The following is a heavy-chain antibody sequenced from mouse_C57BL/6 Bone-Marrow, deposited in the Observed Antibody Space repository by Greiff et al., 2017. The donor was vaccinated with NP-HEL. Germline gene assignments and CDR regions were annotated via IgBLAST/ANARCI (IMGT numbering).Heavy chain of an antibody. CDR1: GYTFTNYW. D-gene: IGHD1-1*01. Sequence: VQLQQSGAELVRPGTSVKMSCKASGYTFTNYWIGWAKQRPGHGLEWIGDIYPGGGYTTYNEKFKGKATLTADKSSSTAYMQFSSLTSEDSAIYYCARITTVVNFDYWGQGTTLTVSS. V-gene: IGHV1-63*01. J-gene: IGHJ2*01. CDR3: ARITTVVNFDY. CDR2: IYPGGGYT.